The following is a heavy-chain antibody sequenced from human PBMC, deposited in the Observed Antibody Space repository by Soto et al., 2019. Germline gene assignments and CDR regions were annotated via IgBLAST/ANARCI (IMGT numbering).Heavy chain of an antibody. D-gene: IGHD6-19*01. CDR3: GPRGAVADPRGY. CDR1: GGSISSSSFY. V-gene: IGHV4-39*07. J-gene: IGHJ4*02. Sequence: PSETLSLTCTVSGGSISSSSFYWGWIRQSPGKGLEWLGSIHYTGSTYYNPSLKSRVTISVDTSKNQFSLNLRSVTAADTAVYYCGPRGAVADPRGYWGQGTLVTVSS. CDR2: IHYTGST.